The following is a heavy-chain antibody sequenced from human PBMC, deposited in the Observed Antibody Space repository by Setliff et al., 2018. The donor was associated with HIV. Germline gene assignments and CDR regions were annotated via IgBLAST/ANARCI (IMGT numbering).Heavy chain of an antibody. Sequence: SETLSLTCTVSGASINSYFWSWIRQPPGKGPEWLGYIYYTGSTNYNPALESRITMSVDTSKNQFSLTLKSVTAADTGVYYCAGANYYDASGLRAEYFQLWGQGTQVTVSS. CDR2: IYYTGST. V-gene: IGHV4-59*01. D-gene: IGHD3-22*01. CDR3: AGANYYDASGLRAEYFQL. J-gene: IGHJ1*01. CDR1: GASINSYF.